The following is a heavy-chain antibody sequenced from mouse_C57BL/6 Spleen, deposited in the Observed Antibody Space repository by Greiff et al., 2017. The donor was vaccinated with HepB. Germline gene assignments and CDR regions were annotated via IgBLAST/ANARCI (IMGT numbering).Heavy chain of an antibody. CDR3: VRQGRYDGYYGAMDY. Sequence: EVKLMESGGGLVQPKGSLKLSCAASGFSFNTYAMNWVRQAPGKGLEWVARIRSKSNNYATYYADSVKDRFTISRDDSESMLYLQMNNLKTEDTAMYYCVRQGRYDGYYGAMDYWGQGTSVTVSS. D-gene: IGHD2-3*01. J-gene: IGHJ4*01. CDR2: IRSKSNNYAT. CDR1: GFSFNTYA. V-gene: IGHV10-1*01.